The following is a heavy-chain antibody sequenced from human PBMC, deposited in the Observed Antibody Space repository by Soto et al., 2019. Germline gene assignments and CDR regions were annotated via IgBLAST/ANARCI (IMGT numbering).Heavy chain of an antibody. CDR2: IGTAGDT. Sequence: EVQLVESGGGLVQPGGSLRLSCAASGFTFSSYDMHWVRQATGKGLEWVSAIGTAGDTYYPGSVKGRFTISRENAKNSLYLQMNSLGAGDAAVYYCARGEGGTYGDYGMDVWGQGTTVTVSS. D-gene: IGHD4-17*01. CDR3: ARGEGGTYGDYGMDV. CDR1: GFTFSSYD. V-gene: IGHV3-13*01. J-gene: IGHJ6*02.